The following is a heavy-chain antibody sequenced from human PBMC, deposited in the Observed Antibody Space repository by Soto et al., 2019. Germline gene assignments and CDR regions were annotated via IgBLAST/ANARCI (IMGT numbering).Heavy chain of an antibody. CDR3: ARVGEGDSSGYPNAFDI. Sequence: QVQLVQSGAEVKKPGSSVKVSCKASGGTFSSYAISWVRQAPGQGLEWMGGIIPIFGTANYAQKFQGRVTTTAEESTRTAYMELSSLGSEDTAVYYCARVGEGDSSGYPNAFDIWGQGTMVTGSS. J-gene: IGHJ3*02. CDR1: GGTFSSYA. D-gene: IGHD3-22*01. V-gene: IGHV1-69*12. CDR2: IIPIFGTA.